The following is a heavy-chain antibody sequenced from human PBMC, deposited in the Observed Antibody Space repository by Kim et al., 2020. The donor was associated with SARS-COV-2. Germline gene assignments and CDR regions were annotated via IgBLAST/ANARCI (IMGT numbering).Heavy chain of an antibody. CDR3: ARGWLGCGGGICYSVPYY. CDR1: GFTFSGYE. CDR2: ISSSGSTI. Sequence: GGSLRLSCAASGFTFSGYEMSWVRQAPGKGLEWVSYISSSGSTIYYADSVKGRFTISRDNARNSLYLQMNSLRAEDTAVYYCARGWLGCGGGICYSVPYYWGQGTLVTVSS. V-gene: IGHV3-48*03. J-gene: IGHJ4*02. D-gene: IGHD2-15*01.